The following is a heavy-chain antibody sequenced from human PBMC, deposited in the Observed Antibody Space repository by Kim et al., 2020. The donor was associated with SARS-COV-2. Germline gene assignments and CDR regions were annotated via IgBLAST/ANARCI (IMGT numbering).Heavy chain of an antibody. CDR1: GFTFDDYA. J-gene: IGHJ4*02. CDR2: ISWDGGST. V-gene: IGHV3-43D*03. CDR3: AKDPYRGHSYGSPPDY. Sequence: LSLTCAASGFTFDDYAMHWVRQAPGKGLEWVSLISWDGGSTYYADSVKGRFTISRDNSKNSLYLQMNSLRAEDTALYYCAKDPYRGHSYGSPPDYWGQGTLVTVSS. D-gene: IGHD3-10*01.